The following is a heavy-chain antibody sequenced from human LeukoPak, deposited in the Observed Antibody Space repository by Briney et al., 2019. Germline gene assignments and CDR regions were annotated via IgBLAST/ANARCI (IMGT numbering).Heavy chain of an antibody. J-gene: IGHJ4*02. D-gene: IGHD3-22*01. V-gene: IGHV3-23*01. CDR1: GFTFSSYA. CDR3: AKDVSHYSDSSGLDY. CDR2: ISGSGGST. Sequence: GASLRLSCAASGFTFSSYAMSWVRQAPGKGLEWVSAISGSGGSTYYADSVKGRFTISRDNAKNSLYLHMISLRPEDTALYYCAKDVSHYSDSSGLDYWGQGTLVTVSS.